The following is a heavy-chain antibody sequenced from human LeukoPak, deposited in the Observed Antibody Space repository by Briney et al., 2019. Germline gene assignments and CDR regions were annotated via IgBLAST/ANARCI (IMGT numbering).Heavy chain of an antibody. CDR3: AREGGDIVLMVYSFDY. CDR1: GYTFIRYG. D-gene: IGHD2-8*01. J-gene: IGHJ4*02. V-gene: IGHV1-69*04. Sequence: GASVKVSCKASGYTFIRYGISWVRQAPGQGLEWMGRIIPILGIANYAQKFQGRVTITADKSTSTAYMELSSLRSEDTAVYYCAREGGDIVLMVYSFDYWGQGTLVTVSS. CDR2: IIPILGIA.